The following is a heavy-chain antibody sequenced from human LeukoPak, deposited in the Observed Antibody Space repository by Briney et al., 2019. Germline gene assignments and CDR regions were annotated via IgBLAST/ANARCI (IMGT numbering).Heavy chain of an antibody. CDR2: ISGSGVAT. J-gene: IGHJ6*04. CDR1: GFTLSSYA. CDR3: ATFTWDSRAYYYYGMDV. V-gene: IGHV3-23*01. Sequence: GGSLRLSCAASGFTLSSYAMSWVRQAPGKGLEWVSGISGSGVATFYADSVKGRFTISRDNSKNTLYLQMDSPRAEDAAVYYCATFTWDSRAYYYYGMDVWGKGTTVTVSS. D-gene: IGHD1-26*01.